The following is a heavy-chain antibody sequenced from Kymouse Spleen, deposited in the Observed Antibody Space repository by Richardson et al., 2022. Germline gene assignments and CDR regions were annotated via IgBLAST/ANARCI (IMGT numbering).Heavy chain of an antibody. D-gene: IGHD1-7*01. CDR3: ARYNWNYGDY. V-gene: IGHV4-34*01. Sequence: QVQLQQWGAGLLKPSETLSLTCAVYGGSFSGYYWSWIRQPPGKGLEWIGEINHSGSTNYNPSLKSRVTISVDTSKNQFSLKLSSVTAADTAVYYCARYNWNYGDYWGQGTLVTVSS. CDR2: INHSGST. J-gene: IGHJ4*02. CDR1: GGSFSGYY.